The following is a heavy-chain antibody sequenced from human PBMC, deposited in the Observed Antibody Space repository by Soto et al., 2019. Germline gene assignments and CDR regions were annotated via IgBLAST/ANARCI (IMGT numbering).Heavy chain of an antibody. D-gene: IGHD3-16*01. CDR2: ISNHGSNK. J-gene: IGHJ3*02. CDR3: AKGRGGGSWVDACDS. Sequence: QVQLVESGGGVVQPGTSLRLSCEASGFSFSSYGMHCVRQVPGKGLEWLAVISNHGSNKKYAGSVRGRFAVSRDSPKNMRYLQMDSLTAEDTAVYYCAKGRGGGSWVDACDSWGQGTLVTVSS. V-gene: IGHV3-30*18. CDR1: GFSFSSYG.